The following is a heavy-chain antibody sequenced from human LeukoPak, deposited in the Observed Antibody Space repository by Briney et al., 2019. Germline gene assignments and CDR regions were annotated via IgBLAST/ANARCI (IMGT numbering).Heavy chain of an antibody. CDR1: GFAVNSNY. V-gene: IGHV3-23*01. CDR3: ATPTPPRQWRLDD. D-gene: IGHD6-19*01. CDR2: ISGSGGST. Sequence: PGGSLRLSCAASGFAVNSNYMSWVRQAPGKGLEWVSAISGSGGSTYYADSVKGRFTISRDNSKNTLYLQMNSLRAEDTAVYYCATPTPPRQWRLDDWGQGTLVTVSS. J-gene: IGHJ4*02.